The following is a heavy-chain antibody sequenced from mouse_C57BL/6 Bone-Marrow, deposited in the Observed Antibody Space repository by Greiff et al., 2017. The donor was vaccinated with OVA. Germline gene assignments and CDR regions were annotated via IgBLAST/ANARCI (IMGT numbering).Heavy chain of an antibody. V-gene: IGHV1-15*01. J-gene: IGHJ3*01. CDR2: IDPETGGT. CDR3: TKGAWFAY. CDR1: GYTFTDYE. Sequence: QVQLQQSGAELVRPGASVTLSCKASGYTFTDYEMHWVKQTPVHGLEWIGAIDPETGGTAYNQKFKGKAILTADKSSSTAYMELRGLTSEDSAVYYCTKGAWFAYWGQGTLVTVSA.